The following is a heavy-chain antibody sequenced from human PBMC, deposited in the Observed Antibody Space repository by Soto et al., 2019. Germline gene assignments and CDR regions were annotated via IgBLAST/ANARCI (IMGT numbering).Heavy chain of an antibody. Sequence: GSLGLSCAASVLTFSSYAMNWVRQAPGKGPEWVSHISVTCDTYYADSVKGRFTISRDNSKNTLFLQMNSLRAEDTAVYYCAKSLSTATSFDYWGQGAPVTVSS. V-gene: IGHV3-23*01. CDR3: AKSLSTATSFDY. CDR1: VLTFSSYA. CDR2: ISVTCDT. J-gene: IGHJ4*02.